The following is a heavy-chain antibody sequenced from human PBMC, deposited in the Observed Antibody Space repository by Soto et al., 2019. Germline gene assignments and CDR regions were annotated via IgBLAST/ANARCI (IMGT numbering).Heavy chain of an antibody. J-gene: IGHJ4*02. Sequence: LRLSCAASGFTFSSYGMTWVRQAPGKGLEWVSFSSATGAGTYYADSVKGRFTISRDNSKNTLYLQMTSLRADDTAVYYCAKDRRAGGNYGFYSDFWGQGALVTVSS. CDR1: GFTFSSYG. CDR3: AKDRRAGGNYGFYSDF. CDR2: SSATGAGT. D-gene: IGHD1-7*01. V-gene: IGHV3-23*01.